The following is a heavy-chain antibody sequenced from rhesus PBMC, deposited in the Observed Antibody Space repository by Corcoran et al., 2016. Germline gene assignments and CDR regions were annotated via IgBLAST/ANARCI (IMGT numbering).Heavy chain of an antibody. J-gene: IGHJ5-1*01. CDR2: IGGSGGNT. CDR1: CYSISSGYG. V-gene: IGHV4-127*01. Sequence: QGQLQESGPGLVKPSETLSLTCSVSCYSISSGYGWSWIPPFPRKGLEWIGYIGGSGGNTKTNPSLRIRVTISKDTNKNQFSLTLTSVVAADTAVYYCVRHPEHANFEYRFPVWGAGVLVTVSS. CDR3: VRHPEHANFEYRFPV. D-gene: IGHD4-17*01.